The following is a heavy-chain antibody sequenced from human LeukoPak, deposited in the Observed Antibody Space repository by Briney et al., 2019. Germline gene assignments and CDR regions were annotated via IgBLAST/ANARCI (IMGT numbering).Heavy chain of an antibody. CDR3: AKQSRRRIVPTSVPYFFDY. Sequence: YYADSVKGRSTISRDISKNTLYLQMTSLRAEDTAVYYCAKQSRRRIVPTSVPYFFDYWGQGTLVTVSS. D-gene: IGHD5-12*01. V-gene: IGHV3-23*01. J-gene: IGHJ4*02.